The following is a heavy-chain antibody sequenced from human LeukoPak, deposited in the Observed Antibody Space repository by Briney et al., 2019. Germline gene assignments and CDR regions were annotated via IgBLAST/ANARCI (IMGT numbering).Heavy chain of an antibody. Sequence: GGSLRLSCAVSGFTFNNYWMHWVRQAPGKGLVWVSRINYDGSSTTYADSGKGRFTISRDNAKNTLYLQMNSLRAEDTAVYYCARVTHYFASGSLVIYYFDYWGQGTLVTVSS. J-gene: IGHJ4*02. CDR2: INYDGSST. V-gene: IGHV3-74*01. D-gene: IGHD3-10*01. CDR1: GFTFNNYW. CDR3: ARVTHYFASGSLVIYYFDY.